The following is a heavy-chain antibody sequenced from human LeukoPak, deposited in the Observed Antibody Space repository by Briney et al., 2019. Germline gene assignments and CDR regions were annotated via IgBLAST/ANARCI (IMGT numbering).Heavy chain of an antibody. D-gene: IGHD6-19*01. Sequence: PGGSLRLSCTASGFTFSNYWMSWVRQAPGKGLEWVANIKQDGSVQYYVDSLKGRFTISRDNAKNSLYLQMNSLRAEDTAVYYCARKWAVAGSSYFDYWGQGTLVTVSS. CDR2: IKQDGSVQ. CDR1: GFTFSNYW. CDR3: ARKWAVAGSSYFDY. J-gene: IGHJ4*02. V-gene: IGHV3-7*03.